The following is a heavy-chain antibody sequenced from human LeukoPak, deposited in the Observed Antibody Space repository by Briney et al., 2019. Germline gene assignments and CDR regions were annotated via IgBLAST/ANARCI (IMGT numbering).Heavy chain of an antibody. CDR1: GYTFTGYY. V-gene: IGHV1-2*02. J-gene: IGHJ3*02. CDR3: ARDYDSSGYYDTRDAFDI. CDR2: INPNSGGT. D-gene: IGHD3-22*01. Sequence: ASVKVSCKASGYTFTGYYMHWVRQAPGQGLEWMGWINPNSGGTNYAQKFQGRVTMTRDTSISTAYMELSGLRSDDTAVYYCARDYDSSGYYDTRDAFDIWGQGTMVTVSS.